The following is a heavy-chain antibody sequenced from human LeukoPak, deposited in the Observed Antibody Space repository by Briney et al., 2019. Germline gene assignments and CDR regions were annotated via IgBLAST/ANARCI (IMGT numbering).Heavy chain of an antibody. CDR3: ARYSSSWYPFDY. CDR2: INPSGGST. CDR1: GYTFTSYY. D-gene: IGHD6-13*01. Sequence: WASVKVSCKASGYTFTSYYMHWVRQAPGQGLEWMGIINPSGGSTSYAQKFQGRVTMTRDMSTSTVYMELSSLRFEDTAVYYCARYSSSWYPFDYWGQGTLVTVSS. J-gene: IGHJ4*02. V-gene: IGHV1-46*01.